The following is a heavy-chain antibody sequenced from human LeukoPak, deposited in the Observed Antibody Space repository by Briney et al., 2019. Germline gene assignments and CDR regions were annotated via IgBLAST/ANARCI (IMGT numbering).Heavy chain of an antibody. CDR3: ARVGCSGGNCYSSADY. CDR2: ISGYSGNT. CDR1: GYTFTRYG. V-gene: IGHV1-18*01. J-gene: IGHJ4*02. Sequence: GASVKVFCKTSGYTFTRYGVSWARRAPGQGLEWMGWISGYSGNTNYAQKVQARVTMTADTSTSTAYMELRSLRSDDTAVYYCARVGCSGGNCYSSADYWGQGTLVPVSS. D-gene: IGHD2-15*01.